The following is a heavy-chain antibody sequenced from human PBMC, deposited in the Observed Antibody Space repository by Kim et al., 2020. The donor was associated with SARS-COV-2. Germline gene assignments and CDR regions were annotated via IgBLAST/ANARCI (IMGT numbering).Heavy chain of an antibody. CDR1: GFTFSSYA. CDR3: AKDWTTVTTGFDY. D-gene: IGHD4-17*01. J-gene: IGHJ4*02. CDR2: ISGSGGTT. Sequence: GGSLRLSCAATGFTFSSYAMSWVRQAPGRGLEWVSGISGSGGTTNYADSVKGRFTISRGNSESTLYLQMNSLRIDDTAVYYCAKDWTTVTTGFDYWGQGTLVTVSS. V-gene: IGHV3-23*01.